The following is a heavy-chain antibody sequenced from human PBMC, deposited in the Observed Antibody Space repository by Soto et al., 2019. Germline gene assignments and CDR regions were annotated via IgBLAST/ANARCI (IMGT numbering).Heavy chain of an antibody. Sequence: QVQLQESGPGLVKPSQTLSLTCTVSGGSISSGGYYWSWIRQHTGKGLEWIGYIYYSGSTYYNPSLTSRVTISVDTSKNQFSLKLSSVTAADTAVYYCARVRMQWLRFDYWGQGTLVTVSS. V-gene: IGHV4-31*03. J-gene: IGHJ4*02. CDR2: IYYSGST. CDR3: ARVRMQWLRFDY. D-gene: IGHD3-22*01. CDR1: GGSISSGGYY.